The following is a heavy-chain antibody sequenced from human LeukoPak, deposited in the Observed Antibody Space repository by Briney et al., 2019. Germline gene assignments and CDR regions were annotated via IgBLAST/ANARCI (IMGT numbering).Heavy chain of an antibody. V-gene: IGHV7-4-1*02. CDR2: INTNTGNP. D-gene: IGHD6-19*01. J-gene: IGHJ4*02. CDR3: ARATYSSGWYFEY. CDR1: GYTFTSYA. Sequence: GPVKVSCKTSGYTFTSYAMNWVRQAPGQGLEWMGWINTNTGNPTYAQGFTGRFVFSLDTSVSTAYLQISSLKAEDTAVYYCARATYSSGWYFEYWGQGTLVTVSS.